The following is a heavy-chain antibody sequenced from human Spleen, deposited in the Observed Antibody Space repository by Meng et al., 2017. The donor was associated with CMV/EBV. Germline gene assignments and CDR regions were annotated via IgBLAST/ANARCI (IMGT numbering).Heavy chain of an antibody. J-gene: IGHJ5*02. CDR1: GFSFSTYG. D-gene: IGHD6-25*01. CDR3: AKRQDSSVNWFDP. V-gene: IGHV3-30*02. CDR2: IRYDGSNK. Sequence: GESLKISCVASGFSFSTYGMHWVRQAPGKGLEWVSFIRYDGSNKYYADSVKGRFTISRNNSKNTLYLQMNSLRAEDTAVYYCAKRQDSSVNWFDPWGQGTLVTVSS.